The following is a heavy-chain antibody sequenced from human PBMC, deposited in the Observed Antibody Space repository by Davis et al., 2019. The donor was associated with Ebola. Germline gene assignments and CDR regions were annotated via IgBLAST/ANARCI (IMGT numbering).Heavy chain of an antibody. CDR3: ARAPPHGPQPVFWYFDF. Sequence: GGSLRLSCAASGFAFNDYVLHWVRQAPGKGLEWVALISSDGSNKNYADSVKGRFTVSRDNSKNTVWLQMNSLRADDTAVYYCARAPPHGPQPVFWYFDFWGRGTLVTVSS. CDR2: ISSDGSNK. J-gene: IGHJ2*01. D-gene: IGHD1-14*01. V-gene: IGHV3-30-3*01. CDR1: GFAFNDYV.